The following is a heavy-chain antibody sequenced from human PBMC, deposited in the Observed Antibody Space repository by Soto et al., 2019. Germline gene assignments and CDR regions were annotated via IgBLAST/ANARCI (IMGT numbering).Heavy chain of an antibody. Sequence: SETLSLTCTVSGGSIRSYYWSWIRQPPGKGLEWIGNIHYNGNTNYNPSLRSRVTISVDTSKNQFSLRLTSVTAADTAVYYCARDDSSGYYQFDYWGQGSLVTVSS. CDR1: GGSIRSYY. CDR2: IHYNGNT. D-gene: IGHD3-22*01. J-gene: IGHJ4*02. CDR3: ARDDSSGYYQFDY. V-gene: IGHV4-59*01.